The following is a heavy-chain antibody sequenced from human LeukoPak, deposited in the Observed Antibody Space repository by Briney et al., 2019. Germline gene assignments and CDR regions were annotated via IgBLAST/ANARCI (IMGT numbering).Heavy chain of an antibody. CDR2: MNPNSGNT. CDR1: GYTFTSYD. Sequence: ASVKVSCKASGYTFTSYDINWVRQATGQGLEWMGWMNPNSGNTGYAQKFQGRVTMTRNTSISTAYMELSSLRSEDTAVYYCAKLEVGSGSYDGQPFDYWGQGTLVTVSS. V-gene: IGHV1-8*01. J-gene: IGHJ4*02. D-gene: IGHD3-10*01. CDR3: AKLEVGSGSYDGQPFDY.